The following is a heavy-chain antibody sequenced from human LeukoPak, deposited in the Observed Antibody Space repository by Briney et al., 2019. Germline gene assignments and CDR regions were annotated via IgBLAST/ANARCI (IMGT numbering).Heavy chain of an antibody. J-gene: IGHJ6*02. CDR3: ARVKLAAAGPRSLGYGMDV. D-gene: IGHD6-13*01. CDR1: GGSISSSSYY. Sequence: SETLSLTCTVSGGSISSSSYYWGWIRQPPGKGLEWIGSIYYSGSTYYNPSLKSRVTISVDTSKNQFSLKLSSVTAADTAVYYCARVKLAAAGPRSLGYGMDVWGQGTTVTVSS. V-gene: IGHV4-39*01. CDR2: IYYSGST.